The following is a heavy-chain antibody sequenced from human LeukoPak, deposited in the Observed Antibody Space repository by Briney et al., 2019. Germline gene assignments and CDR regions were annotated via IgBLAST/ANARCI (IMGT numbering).Heavy chain of an antibody. CDR1: GFTFSNYW. J-gene: IGHJ4*02. D-gene: IGHD3-10*01. CDR2: INQDGSEI. Sequence: GGSLRLSCAASGFTFSNYWMSWVRQAPGKGLEWLANINQDGSEIYYVDSVKGRFTISRDNGKNSLYLQINSLRADDTALYYCARAQFEPYYFGYWGQGTLVTVSS. CDR3: ARAQFEPYYFGY. V-gene: IGHV3-7*01.